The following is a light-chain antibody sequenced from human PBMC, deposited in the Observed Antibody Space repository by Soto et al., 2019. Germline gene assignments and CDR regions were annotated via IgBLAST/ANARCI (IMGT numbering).Light chain of an antibody. CDR1: SSDIGTYDH. CDR3: ISYTVSRSYV. Sequence: QSALTQPASVSGSPGQSITISCSGTSSDIGTYDHVAWFQQFPGKTPELVIYSVSDRPSGVSYRFSGSKSGNTASLTISGLQADDEADYYCISYTVSRSYVFGTGTKVTVL. CDR2: SVS. V-gene: IGLV2-14*01. J-gene: IGLJ1*01.